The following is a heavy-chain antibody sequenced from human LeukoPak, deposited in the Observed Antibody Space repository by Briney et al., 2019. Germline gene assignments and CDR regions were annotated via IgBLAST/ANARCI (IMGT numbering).Heavy chain of an antibody. D-gene: IGHD3-22*01. CDR2: INWNGSGA. CDR1: GFTFDDYG. CDR3: ATLPYYYDSSGSYYFDY. Sequence: SGGSLRLSCAASGFTFDDYGMSWVRQVPGKGLEWVSGINWNGSGAGYADSVKGRFTISRDNSKNTLYLQMNSLRAEDTAVYYCATLPYYYDSSGSYYFDYWGQGTLVTVSS. V-gene: IGHV3-20*04. J-gene: IGHJ4*02.